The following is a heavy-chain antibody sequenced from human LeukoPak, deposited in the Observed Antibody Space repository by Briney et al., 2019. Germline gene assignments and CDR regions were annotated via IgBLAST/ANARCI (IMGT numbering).Heavy chain of an antibody. CDR2: IYHSGST. V-gene: IGHV4-4*02. CDR3: ARVGDYDILTGYYYYYYGMDV. CDR1: GGSISSSNW. J-gene: IGHJ6*02. Sequence: PSGTLSLTCAVSGGSISSSNWWSWVRQPPGKGLEWIGEIYHSGSTNYNPSLKSRVTISVDKSKNQFSLKLRSVTAADTAVYYCARVGDYDILTGYYYYYYGMDVWGQGTTVTVSS. D-gene: IGHD3-9*01.